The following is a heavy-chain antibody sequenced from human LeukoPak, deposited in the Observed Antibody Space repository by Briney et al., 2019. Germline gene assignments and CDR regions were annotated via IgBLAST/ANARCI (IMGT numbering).Heavy chain of an antibody. CDR3: ARVVRSLYGVFDY. V-gene: IGHV4-31*03. J-gene: IGHJ4*02. CDR1: GGSISSGGYY. CDR2: IYYSGST. D-gene: IGHD2/OR15-2a*01. Sequence: SQTLSLTCTVSGGSISSGGYYWSWIRQHPGKRLEWIGYIYYSGSTYYNPSLKSRVTVSVDTSKNQFSLKLSSVTAADTAVCYCARVVRSLYGVFDYWGQGTLVTVSS.